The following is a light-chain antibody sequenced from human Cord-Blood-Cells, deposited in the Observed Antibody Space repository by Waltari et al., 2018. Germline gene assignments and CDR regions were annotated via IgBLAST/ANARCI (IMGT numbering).Light chain of an antibody. J-gene: IGLJ1*01. CDR2: EVS. CDR1: SSDVGSYNL. CDR3: CSYSGSSTYV. V-gene: IGLV2-23*02. Sequence: QSALTQPASVSGSPGQSITISCTGTSSDVGSYNLVSWYQQHPGKAPKLMLYEVSKRTSGFSNRVSGSKSGNTASLTISGLQAEDEADYYCCSYSGSSTYVFGTGTKVTVL.